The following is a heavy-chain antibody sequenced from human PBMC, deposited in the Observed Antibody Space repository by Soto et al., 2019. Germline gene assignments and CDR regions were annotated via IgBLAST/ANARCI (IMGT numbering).Heavy chain of an antibody. CDR2: IIPIFSKT. CDR3: ARDVVRSTGGDP. V-gene: IGHV1-69*01. CDR1: GGTFSTSS. Sequence: QVQLVQSGAQVKEPGTSVTVSCRASGGTFSTSSFVWVRQGPGQGLEWMGGIIPIFSKTNVAPRFQDRITLTADDSTRTAYMELSNRRSVDTAIYYCARDVVRSTGGDPWGQATLVTVSS. J-gene: IGHJ5*02. D-gene: IGHD2-15*01.